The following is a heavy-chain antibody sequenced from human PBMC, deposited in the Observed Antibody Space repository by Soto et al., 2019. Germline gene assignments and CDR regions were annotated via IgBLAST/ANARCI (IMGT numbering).Heavy chain of an antibody. D-gene: IGHD2-21*01. J-gene: IGHJ4*02. CDR3: AKEIASTWFPLDY. Sequence: PGGSLRLSCVASGFNFDNFAMSWVRQAPGKGLEWVSSISGSGGSTFYADSVKGRFTISSDLSKSTLFLQMNSLRAEDTAVYYCAKEIASTWFPLDYWGQGTLVTVSS. V-gene: IGHV3-23*01. CDR1: GFNFDNFA. CDR2: ISGSGGST.